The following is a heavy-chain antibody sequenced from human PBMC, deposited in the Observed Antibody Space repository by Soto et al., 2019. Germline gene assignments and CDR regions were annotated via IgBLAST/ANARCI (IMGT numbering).Heavy chain of an antibody. CDR2: ISGSGGST. D-gene: IGHD6-13*01. V-gene: IGHV3-23*01. J-gene: IGHJ1*01. CDR1: GFTFSSYA. CDR3: AKWYSSSWYSYYFQH. Sequence: GGSLRLSCAASGFTFSSYAMSWVRQAPGKGLEWVSAISGSGGSTYYADSVKGRFTISRDNSKNTLYLQMNSLRAEDTAVYYCAKWYSSSWYSYYFQHWGQGTLVTVSS.